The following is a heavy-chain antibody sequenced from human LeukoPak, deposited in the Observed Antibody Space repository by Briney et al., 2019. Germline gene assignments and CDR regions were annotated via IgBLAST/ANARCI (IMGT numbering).Heavy chain of an antibody. V-gene: IGHV4-4*07. J-gene: IGHJ5*02. Sequence: ASETLSLTCTVSGGSISSYYWSWIRQPAGKGLEWIGRIYTSGSTSYNPSLKSPVTMSVDTSKNQFSLKLSSVTAADTAGYYCARDPNCSSTSCYQYNWFDPWGQGTLVTVSS. CDR2: IYTSGST. CDR3: ARDPNCSSTSCYQYNWFDP. D-gene: IGHD2-2*01. CDR1: GGSISSYY.